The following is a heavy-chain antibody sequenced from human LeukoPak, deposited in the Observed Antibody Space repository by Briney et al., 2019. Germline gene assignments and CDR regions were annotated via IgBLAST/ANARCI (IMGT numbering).Heavy chain of an antibody. V-gene: IGHV1-69*01. Sequence: SVKVSCKASGGTFSSYAISWVRQAPGQGLEWMGGIIPIFGTANYAQKFQGRVTITADESTSTAYMELSSQRSEDTAVYYCARDIVAYNWFDPWGQGTLVTVSS. J-gene: IGHJ5*02. D-gene: IGHD5-12*01. CDR3: ARDIVAYNWFDP. CDR1: GGTFSSYA. CDR2: IIPIFGTA.